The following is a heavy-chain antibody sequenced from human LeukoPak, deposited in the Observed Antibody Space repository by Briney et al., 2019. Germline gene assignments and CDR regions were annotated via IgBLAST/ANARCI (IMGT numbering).Heavy chain of an antibody. V-gene: IGHV3-21*01. CDR3: ARDAHYDFWSGYYSTWPLGY. CDR1: GFTFSSYS. D-gene: IGHD3-3*01. J-gene: IGHJ4*02. Sequence: GGSLRLSCAASGFTFSSYSMNWVRQAPGKGLEWVSSISSNSIYVFYADSVKGRFTISRDNAKNSLYLQMNSLRAEDTAVYYCARDAHYDFWSGYYSTWPLGYWGQGTLVTVSS. CDR2: ISSNSIYV.